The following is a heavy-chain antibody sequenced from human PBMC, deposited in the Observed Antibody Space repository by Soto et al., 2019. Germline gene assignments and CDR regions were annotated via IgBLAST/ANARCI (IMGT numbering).Heavy chain of an antibody. Sequence: PGGSLRLSCAASGFTFSSYGMHWVRQAPGKGLEWVAVISYDGSNKYYADSVKGRFTISRDNSKNTLYLQMNSLRAEDTAVYYCAKDLSYYDSSGSDYWGQGTLVTVSS. D-gene: IGHD3-22*01. J-gene: IGHJ4*02. CDR2: ISYDGSNK. CDR1: GFTFSSYG. CDR3: AKDLSYYDSSGSDY. V-gene: IGHV3-30*18.